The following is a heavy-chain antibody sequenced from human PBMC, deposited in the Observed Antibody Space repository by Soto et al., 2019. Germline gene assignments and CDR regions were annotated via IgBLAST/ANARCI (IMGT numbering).Heavy chain of an antibody. CDR3: ASGLPHSSGWHHFVH. CDR2: ISWNGDII. V-gene: IGHV3-9*01. CDR1: GYNFDYFA. Sequence: EVHLVESGGGLVQPGRSLRLSCAASGYNFDYFAMHWVRQVTGKGLEWVSGISWNGDIIAYADSVRGRFTISRDNAKNSLYLQMNSLRDDDTAFYYCASGLPHSSGWHHFVHWGQGTLVNVSS. J-gene: IGHJ4*02. D-gene: IGHD6-19*01.